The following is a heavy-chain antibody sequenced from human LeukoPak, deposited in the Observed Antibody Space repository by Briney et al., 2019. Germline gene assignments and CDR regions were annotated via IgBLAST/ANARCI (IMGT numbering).Heavy chain of an antibody. CDR2: INHSGST. V-gene: IGHV4-34*01. Sequence: SETLSLTCAVYGGSFSGYYWSWIRQPPGKGLEWIGEINHSGSTNYNPSLKSRVTISVDTSKNQFSLKLSSVTAADTAVYYCARDLPYGDYGAEYFDLWGRGTLVTVSS. J-gene: IGHJ2*01. CDR1: GGSFSGYY. CDR3: ARDLPYGDYGAEYFDL. D-gene: IGHD4-17*01.